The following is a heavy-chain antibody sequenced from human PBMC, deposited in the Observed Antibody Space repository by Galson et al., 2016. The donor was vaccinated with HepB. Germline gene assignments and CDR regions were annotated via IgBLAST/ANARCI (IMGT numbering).Heavy chain of an antibody. CDR2: LDRDDDK. J-gene: IGHJ4*02. Sequence: PALVKPTQTLTLTCTFSGFSLSTSGLSVSWIRQPPGKALDWLTLLDRDDDKYYSTSLLTRLTISKDTSKNQVVLTMTNMDPVDTGTYYCARSATNDYGARYFDYWGQGTLVTVSS. CDR3: ARSATNDYGARYFDY. CDR1: GFSLSTSGLS. D-gene: IGHD4-17*01. V-gene: IGHV2-70*01.